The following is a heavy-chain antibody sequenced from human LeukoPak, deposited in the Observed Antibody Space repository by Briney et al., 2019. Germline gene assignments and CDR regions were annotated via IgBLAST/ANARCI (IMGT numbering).Heavy chain of an antibody. J-gene: IGHJ4*02. CDR2: INDNGYNT. CDR1: GFTFSNFV. Sequence: GGSLRLSCSASGFTFSNFVMHWVRQAPGKGLEYVAIINDNGYNTDYAGSVKGRFTISRDNAKNTLFLQMNTLRAEDTAVYYCARDVAYFDYWGQGTLVTVSS. D-gene: IGHD2-15*01. V-gene: IGHV3-64*04. CDR3: ARDVAYFDY.